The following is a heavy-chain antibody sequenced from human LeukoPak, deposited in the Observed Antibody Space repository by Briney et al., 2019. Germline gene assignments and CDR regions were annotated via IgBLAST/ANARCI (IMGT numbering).Heavy chain of an antibody. V-gene: IGHV4-34*01. CDR3: ARALALYSSGPYYYYGMDV. Sequence: PGGSLRLSCAASGFTFSSYWMSWVRQAPGKGLEWIGEINHSGSTNYNPSLKSRVTISVDTSKNQFSLKLSSVTAADTAVYYCARALALYSSGPYYYYGMDVWGQETTVTVSS. D-gene: IGHD6-19*01. J-gene: IGHJ6*02. CDR1: GFTFSSYW. CDR2: INHSGST.